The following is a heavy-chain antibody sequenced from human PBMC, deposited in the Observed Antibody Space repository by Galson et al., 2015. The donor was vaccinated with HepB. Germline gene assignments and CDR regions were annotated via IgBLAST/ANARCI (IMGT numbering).Heavy chain of an antibody. V-gene: IGHV1-2*04. J-gene: IGHJ4*02. D-gene: IGHD3-16*01. Sequence: CKASGYTFSGHFINWVRQAPGQGLEWMGWINPISGVTMYAQKFQGWITLTRDTSTGTAYMELSRLTSGDTAVYYCARFTHAYLLDSWGQGTLVTVSA. CDR2: INPISGVT. CDR3: ARFTHAYLLDS. CDR1: GYTFSGHF.